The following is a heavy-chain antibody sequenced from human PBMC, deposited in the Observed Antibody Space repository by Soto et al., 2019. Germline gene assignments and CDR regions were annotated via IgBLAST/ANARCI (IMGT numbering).Heavy chain of an antibody. J-gene: IGHJ6*02. Sequence: PSETLSLTCTVSGGSISSYYWSWIRQPPGKGLEWIGYIYYSGSTNYNPSLKSRVTISVDTSKNQFSLKLSSVTAADTAVYYCARNNSGYDSADYYGMDVWGQGTTVT. D-gene: IGHD5-12*01. CDR3: ARNNSGYDSADYYGMDV. CDR1: GGSISSYY. V-gene: IGHV4-59*01. CDR2: IYYSGST.